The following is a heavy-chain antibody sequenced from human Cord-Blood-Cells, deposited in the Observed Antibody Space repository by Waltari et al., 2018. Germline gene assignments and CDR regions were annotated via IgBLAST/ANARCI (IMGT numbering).Heavy chain of an antibody. D-gene: IGHD3-10*01. V-gene: IGHV4-34*01. CDR1: GGSFSGYS. J-gene: IGHJ3*02. CDR3: ASAMVRGVGHAFDI. Sequence: QVQLQQWGAGLLKPSETLSLTCAVYGGSFSGYSWSWTRQPPGKGLEWIGEINHSGSTNYNPSLKSRVTISVDTSKNQFSLKLSSVTAADTAVYYCASAMVRGVGHAFDIWGQGTMVTVSS. CDR2: INHSGST.